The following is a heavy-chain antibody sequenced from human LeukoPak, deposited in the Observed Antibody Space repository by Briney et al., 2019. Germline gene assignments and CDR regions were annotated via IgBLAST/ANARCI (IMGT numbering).Heavy chain of an antibody. Sequence: GASVKVSCKASGYTFTCYYMHWVRQAPGQGLEWMGWINPNSGGTNYAQKFQGRVTMTRDTSISTAYMELSRLRSDDTAVYYCARARYSGSYYVDYWGQGTLVTVSS. J-gene: IGHJ4*02. CDR2: INPNSGGT. CDR1: GYTFTCYY. D-gene: IGHD1-26*01. V-gene: IGHV1-2*02. CDR3: ARARYSGSYYVDY.